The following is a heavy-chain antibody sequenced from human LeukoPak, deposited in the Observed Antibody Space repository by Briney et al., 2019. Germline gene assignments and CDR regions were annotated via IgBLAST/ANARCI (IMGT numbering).Heavy chain of an antibody. D-gene: IGHD3-16*01. CDR3: AREWGNTVLPLDY. V-gene: IGHV3-74*01. J-gene: IGHJ4*02. CDR2: INGDGSRT. Sequence: PGGSLRLSCAASGFTFSSYWMHWVRQGPGIGLVWVSRINGDGSRTDYAESVKGRFTITRDNAKNTLDLQMNSLRAEDTAVYYCAREWGNTVLPLDYWGQGTLVTVSP. CDR1: GFTFSSYW.